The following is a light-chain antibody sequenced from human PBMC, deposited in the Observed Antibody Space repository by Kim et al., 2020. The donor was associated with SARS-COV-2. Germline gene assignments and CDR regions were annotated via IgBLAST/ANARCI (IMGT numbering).Light chain of an antibody. CDR2: DVS. J-gene: IGLJ1*01. Sequence: QSITTSCTGTSSDVGAYNYVSWYQQHPGKAPKLMIYDVSNRPSGVSNRFSGSKSGNTASLTISGLQAEDEADYYCSSYTSSSTNYVFGTGTKVTVL. CDR1: SSDVGAYNY. V-gene: IGLV2-14*03. CDR3: SSYTSSSTNYV.